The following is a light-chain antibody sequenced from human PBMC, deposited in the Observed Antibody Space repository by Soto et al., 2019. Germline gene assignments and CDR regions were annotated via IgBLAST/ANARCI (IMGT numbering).Light chain of an antibody. CDR3: QQRSNWPST. Sequence: EIVLTQSPATLSLSPGDRAALSCRASQSVSSYLAWYQQKPGQAPRLLIYDASKRATGIPARFSGSGSGTDFTLSISSLEPEDFAVYFCQQRSNWPSTFGGGNKVEI. J-gene: IGKJ4*01. V-gene: IGKV3-11*01. CDR1: QSVSSY. CDR2: DAS.